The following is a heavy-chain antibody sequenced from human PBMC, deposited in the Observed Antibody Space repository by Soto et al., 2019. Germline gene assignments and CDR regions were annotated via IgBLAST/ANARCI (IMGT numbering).Heavy chain of an antibody. Sequence: QVQLVESGGGVVQPGRSLRLSCAAYGFTFSNYGMHWVRQAPGKGVEWVAVIWNDGTNKYYVDSVRGRFTISRDDSKNTLYLEMNSLRAEDTGVYYCAKDMAAAAHQGDAFDIWGLGTMVSVSA. J-gene: IGHJ3*02. CDR1: GFTFSNYG. CDR2: IWNDGTNK. CDR3: AKDMAAAAHQGDAFDI. D-gene: IGHD6-13*01. V-gene: IGHV3-33*03.